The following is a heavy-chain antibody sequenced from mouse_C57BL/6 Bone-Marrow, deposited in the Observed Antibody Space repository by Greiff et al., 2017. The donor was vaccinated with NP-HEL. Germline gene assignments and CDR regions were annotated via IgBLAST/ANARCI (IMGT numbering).Heavy chain of an antibody. V-gene: IGHV5-4*01. D-gene: IGHD2-10*01. CDR3: ARAYRPRYWYFDV. J-gene: IGHJ1*03. CDR2: ISDGGSYT. Sequence: EVQVVESGGGLVKPGGSLKLSCAASGFTFSSYAMSWVRQTPEKRLEWVATISDGGSYTYYPDNVKGRFTISRDNAKNNLYLQMSHLKSEDTAMYYCARAYRPRYWYFDVWGTGTTVTVSS. CDR1: GFTFSSYA.